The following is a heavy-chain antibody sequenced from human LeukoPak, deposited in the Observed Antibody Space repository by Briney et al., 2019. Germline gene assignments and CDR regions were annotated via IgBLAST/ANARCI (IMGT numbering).Heavy chain of an antibody. J-gene: IGHJ3*02. V-gene: IGHV1-2*04. CDR1: GYTFTSYY. CDR2: INPNSGGT. Sequence: GASVKVSCKASGYTFTSYYMHWVRQAPGQGLEWMGWINPNSGGTNYAQKFQGWVTMTRDTSISTAYMELSRLRSDDTAVYYCARADSSGSIPVGIWGQGTMVTVSS. CDR3: ARADSSGSIPVGI. D-gene: IGHD3-22*01.